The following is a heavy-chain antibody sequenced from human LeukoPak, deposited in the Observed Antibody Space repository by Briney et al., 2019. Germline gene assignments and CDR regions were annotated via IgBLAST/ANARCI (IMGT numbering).Heavy chain of an antibody. J-gene: IGHJ6*02. Sequence: PGGSPRLFCAASGFTFSSYGMHWVRQAPGKGLEWVAVISYDGSNKYYADSVKGRFTISRDNSKNTLYLQMNSLRAEDTAVYYCAKFDIVVVPAFPSTGYGMDVWGQGTTVTVSS. V-gene: IGHV3-30*18. D-gene: IGHD2-2*01. CDR1: GFTFSSYG. CDR2: ISYDGSNK. CDR3: AKFDIVVVPAFPSTGYGMDV.